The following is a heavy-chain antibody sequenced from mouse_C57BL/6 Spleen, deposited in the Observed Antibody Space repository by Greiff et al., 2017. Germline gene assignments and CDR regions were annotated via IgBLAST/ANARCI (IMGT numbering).Heavy chain of an antibody. CDR3: ASHGAAQATLGWFAY. CDR1: GFTFSSYG. Sequence: EVKLVESGGDLVKPGGSLTLSCAASGFTFSSYGMPWVRQTPDKRLEWVATISSGGSSIYYPDSVKGRFTISRDNAKNTLYLQVCSLKSEDTAMYNCASHGAAQATLGWFAYWGQGTLVTVSA. CDR2: ISSGGSSI. D-gene: IGHD3-2*02. J-gene: IGHJ3*01. V-gene: IGHV5-6*02.